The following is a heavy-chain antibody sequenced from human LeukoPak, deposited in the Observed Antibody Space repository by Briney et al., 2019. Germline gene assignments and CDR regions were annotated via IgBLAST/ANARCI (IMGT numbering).Heavy chain of an antibody. CDR3: ARGRLRWLQHPEDAFDI. Sequence: GGSLRLSCAASGFTFSSYWMSWVRQAPGKGLEWVANIKQDGSEKYYVDSVKGRFTISRDNAKNSLYLQMNSLRAEDTAVYYCARGRLRWLQHPEDAFDIWGQGTMVTVSS. CDR2: IKQDGSEK. V-gene: IGHV3-7*01. CDR1: GFTFSSYW. D-gene: IGHD5-24*01. J-gene: IGHJ3*02.